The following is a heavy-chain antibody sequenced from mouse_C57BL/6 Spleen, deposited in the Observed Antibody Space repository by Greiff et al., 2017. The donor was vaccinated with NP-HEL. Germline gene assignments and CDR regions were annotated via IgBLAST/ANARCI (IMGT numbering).Heavy chain of an antibody. CDR1: GYTFTSYW. D-gene: IGHD1-1*01. V-gene: IGHV1-7*01. CDR2: INPSSGYT. Sequence: QVQLKESGAELAKPGASVKLSCKASGYTFTSYWMHWVKPRPGPGLEWIGYINPSSGYTKYNQKFKDKATLTADKSSSTAYMQLSSLTYEDSAVYYCAREGSFTTVVEPFAYWGQGTLVTVSA. J-gene: IGHJ3*01. CDR3: AREGSFTTVVEPFAY.